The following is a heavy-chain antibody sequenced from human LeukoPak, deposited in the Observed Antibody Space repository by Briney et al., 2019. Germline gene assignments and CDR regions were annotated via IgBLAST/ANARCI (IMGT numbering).Heavy chain of an antibody. Sequence: GGSLRLSCAVSGFTFSSYWMSWVRQAPGKGLEWVANIKEDGSEKYYVDSVKGRFTISRDNAENSLYLQMNSPRVEDTAVYYCAREGTTGWYAPEYWGQGTLVTVSS. J-gene: IGHJ4*02. V-gene: IGHV3-7*01. D-gene: IGHD6-19*01. CDR2: IKEDGSEK. CDR1: GFTFSSYW. CDR3: AREGTTGWYAPEY.